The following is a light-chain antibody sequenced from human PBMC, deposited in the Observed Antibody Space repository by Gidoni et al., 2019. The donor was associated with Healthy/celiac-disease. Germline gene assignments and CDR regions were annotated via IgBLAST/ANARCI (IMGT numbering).Light chain of an antibody. CDR3: RQALQTT. J-gene: IGKJ5*01. V-gene: IGKV2-28*01. CDR2: CSS. Sequence: IVITQSQPPLPVTSAEPASISCRSSQSLLHSNGYNYLHWYLQKPAQSPQLQAYCSSNRAPGVSDRSSGSGSGTDFTMRIRRVEAEDDGVYYRRQALQTTFGQGTKVEIK. CDR1: QSLLHSNGYNY.